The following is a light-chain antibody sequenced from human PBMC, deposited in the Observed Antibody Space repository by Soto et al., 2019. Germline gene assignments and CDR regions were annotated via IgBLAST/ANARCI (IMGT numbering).Light chain of an antibody. CDR1: QSVSSN. Sequence: EIVMTQSPATLFVSPGERATLSCRASQSVSSNLAWYQQKPGQPPSLLIYGASARATGILARFSGSGSGTEFTLTISNLQSEDFAVYYCQHYNNWPFTFGQGTKVDIK. CDR3: QHYNNWPFT. J-gene: IGKJ2*01. CDR2: GAS. V-gene: IGKV3-15*01.